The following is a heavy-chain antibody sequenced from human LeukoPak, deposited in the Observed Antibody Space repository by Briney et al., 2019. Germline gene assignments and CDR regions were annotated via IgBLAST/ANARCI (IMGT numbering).Heavy chain of an antibody. Sequence: GGSLRLSCAASGFTFSNAWMSWVRQAPGKGLEWVGRIKSKTDGGTTDYAAPVKGGFTISRDDSKNTLYLQMNSLKTEDTAVYYCTTGNYDSSGYCDYWGQGTLVTVSS. CDR2: IKSKTDGGTT. CDR3: TTGNYDSSGYCDY. D-gene: IGHD3-22*01. V-gene: IGHV3-15*01. J-gene: IGHJ4*02. CDR1: GFTFSNAW.